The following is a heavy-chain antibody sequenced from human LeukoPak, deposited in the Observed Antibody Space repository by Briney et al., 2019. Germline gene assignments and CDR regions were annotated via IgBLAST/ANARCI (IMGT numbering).Heavy chain of an antibody. CDR3: AKVLADHQPTTFGDSPLDY. J-gene: IGHJ4*02. Sequence: ASVKVSCKASGYTFTGYYMHWVRQAPGQGLEWVGWINPNSGGTNYAQKFQGRVTMTRDTSISTAYMELSRLRAEDTAVYYCAKVLADHQPTTFGDSPLDYWGQGTLVTVSS. D-gene: IGHD2/OR15-2a*01. CDR2: INPNSGGT. V-gene: IGHV1-2*02. CDR1: GYTFTGYY.